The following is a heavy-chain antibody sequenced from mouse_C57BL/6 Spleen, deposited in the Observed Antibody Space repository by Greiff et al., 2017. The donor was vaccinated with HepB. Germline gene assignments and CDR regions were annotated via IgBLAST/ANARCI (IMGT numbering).Heavy chain of an antibody. CDR2: IFPGSGST. V-gene: IGHV1-56*01. J-gene: IGHJ4*01. CDR1: GYTFTSHW. D-gene: IGHD2-5*01. CDR3: ARRRDDDSNHDAMDY. Sequence: VQLQQSGPELVRPGASVKISCKAPGYTFTSHWMQWVRQRPGQGLEWYGEIFPGSGSTYYNEKFKGKATLTGDTSYSTAYTQLISLTSEDSAVCFGARRRDDDSNHDAMDYWGQGASVTVSS.